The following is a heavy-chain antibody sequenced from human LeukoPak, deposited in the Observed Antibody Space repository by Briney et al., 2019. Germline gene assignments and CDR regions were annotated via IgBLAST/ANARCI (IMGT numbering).Heavy chain of an antibody. CDR1: GFTFSSYC. CDR2: ISSDGSST. CDR3: ARVLKGSGLFIFDY. V-gene: IGHV3-74*01. D-gene: IGHD6-19*01. Sequence: GRSLRLSCAASGFTFSSYCMHWVRQAPGKGLVWVALISSDGSSTSYADSVKGRFTISRDNAKNTLYLQMNSLRAEDTAVYYGARVLKGSGLFIFDYWGQGTLVTVSA. J-gene: IGHJ4*02.